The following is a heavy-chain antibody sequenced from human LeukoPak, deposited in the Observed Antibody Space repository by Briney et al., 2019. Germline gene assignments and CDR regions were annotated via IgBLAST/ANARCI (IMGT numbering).Heavy chain of an antibody. CDR3: ASTDRATGTTWGLDY. J-gene: IGHJ4*02. D-gene: IGHD1-1*01. Sequence: PGGSLRLSCAASGFSISSDAIHWVRQAPGKGLESVAVISYDGSNKYYADSVKGRFTISRDNSKNILYLQMNSLRADDTAVYYCASTDRATGTTWGLDYWGQGTLVTVSS. V-gene: IGHV3-30-3*01. CDR2: ISYDGSNK. CDR1: GFSISSDA.